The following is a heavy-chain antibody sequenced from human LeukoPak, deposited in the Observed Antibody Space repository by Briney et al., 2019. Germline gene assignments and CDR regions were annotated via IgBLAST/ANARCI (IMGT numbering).Heavy chain of an antibody. CDR2: IQQAGSET. V-gene: IGHV3-7*01. CDR1: GLTFSSFW. J-gene: IGHJ6*03. D-gene: IGHD3-22*01. Sequence: PGGSLRLSCAASGLTFSSFWMSWVRQAPGKGLEWVANIQQAGSETYYVDSVKGRFTISRDNAKNSLYLQMNSLRAEDTAVYYCARSGYFYDSSGYYDMDVWGKGTTVTVSS. CDR3: ARSGYFYDSSGYYDMDV.